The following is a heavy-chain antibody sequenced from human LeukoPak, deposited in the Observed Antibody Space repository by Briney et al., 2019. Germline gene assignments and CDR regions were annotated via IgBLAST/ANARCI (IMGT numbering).Heavy chain of an antibody. CDR3: ARDPGWGIAAAGVFDY. CDR1: GFTFSSYW. J-gene: IGHJ4*02. CDR2: IKQDGSEK. V-gene: IGHV3-7*01. D-gene: IGHD6-13*01. Sequence: GGSLRLSCGAPGFTFSSYWMSWDRQAPGKGLEWVANIKQDGSEKYYVDSVKGRFTISRDNAKNSLYLQMNSLRAEDTAVYYCARDPGWGIAAAGVFDYWGQGTLVTVSS.